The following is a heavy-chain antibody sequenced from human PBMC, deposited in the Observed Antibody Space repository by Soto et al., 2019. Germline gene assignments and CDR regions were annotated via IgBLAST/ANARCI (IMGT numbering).Heavy chain of an antibody. J-gene: IGHJ4*02. D-gene: IGHD4-4*01. CDR1: GFTFISYA. Sequence: PGGSLRLSCAASGFTFISYAMSWVRQAPGKGLEWVSAISGSGGSTYYADSVKGRFTISRDNSKNTLYLQMNSLRAEDTAVYYCARDRSTVGYFDYWGQGTLVTVSS. CDR3: ARDRSTVGYFDY. CDR2: ISGSGGST. V-gene: IGHV3-23*01.